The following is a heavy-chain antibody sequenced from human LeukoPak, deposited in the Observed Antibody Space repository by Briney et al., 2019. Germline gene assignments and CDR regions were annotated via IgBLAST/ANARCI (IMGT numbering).Heavy chain of an antibody. D-gene: IGHD4-17*01. CDR1: GFTFSSYA. Sequence: GGSLRLSCAASGFTFSSYAMHWVRQAPGKGLEGVAVISYDGSNKYYADSVKGRFTICRDNAKNTLYLQMNSLRAEDTAVYSRARNADYGDSNPFDYWGQGTLVTVSS. CDR3: ARNADYGDSNPFDY. CDR2: ISYDGSNK. V-gene: IGHV3-30-3*01. J-gene: IGHJ4*02.